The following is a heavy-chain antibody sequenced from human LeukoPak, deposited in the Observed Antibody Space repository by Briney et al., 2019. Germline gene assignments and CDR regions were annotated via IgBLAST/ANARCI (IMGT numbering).Heavy chain of an antibody. CDR1: GGSITTYY. J-gene: IGHJ4*02. V-gene: IGHV4-59*01. CDR2: IHSSGDT. Sequence: SETLSLTCTVSGGSITTYYWSWIRQSPGKGLEWIGQIHSSGDTYYNPSLKSRVAVSLDASKNQFSVRMSSVTAADTAIYYCASSLAIWGNYFDYWGQGTLVTVSS. D-gene: IGHD3-16*01. CDR3: ASSLAIWGNYFDY.